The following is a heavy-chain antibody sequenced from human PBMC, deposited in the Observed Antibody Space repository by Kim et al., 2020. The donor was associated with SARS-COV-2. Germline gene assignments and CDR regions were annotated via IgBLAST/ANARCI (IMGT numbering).Heavy chain of an antibody. J-gene: IGHJ4*02. CDR3: TTVGYDILTDYTLDY. CDR2: IKSKTDGGTT. CDR1: GFTFSNAW. Sequence: GGSLRLSCAASGFTFSNAWMSWVRQAPGKGLEWVGRIKSKTDGGTTDYAAPVKGRFTISRDDSKNTLYLQMNSLKTEDTAVYYCTTVGYDILTDYTLDYWGQGTLVTVSS. V-gene: IGHV3-15*01. D-gene: IGHD3-9*01.